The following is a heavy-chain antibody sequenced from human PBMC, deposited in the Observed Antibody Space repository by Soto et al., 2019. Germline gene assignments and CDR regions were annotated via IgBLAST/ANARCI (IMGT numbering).Heavy chain of an antibody. D-gene: IGHD1-1*01. V-gene: IGHV1-2*02. CDR3: TRPLRATAGTTFYY. CDR1: GYGFIDFF. Sequence: VSVKVYCKASGYGFIDFFIHFVRQATGQGLEWMGWINPYTGETNYAQKFQGRVIMTSAAAISTAYMELNSLTSDDTAVYYCTRPLRATAGTTFYYWGQGSLVTVSS. J-gene: IGHJ4*01. CDR2: INPYTGET.